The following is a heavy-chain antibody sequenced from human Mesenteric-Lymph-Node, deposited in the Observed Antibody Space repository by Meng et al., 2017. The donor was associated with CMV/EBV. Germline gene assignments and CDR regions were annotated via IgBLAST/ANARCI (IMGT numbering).Heavy chain of an antibody. CDR3: ARDRWFLEWLLPLDF. V-gene: IGHV3-11*04. J-gene: IGHJ4*02. Sequence: GGSLRLSCAASGFTVSSNYMSWVRQAPGKGLEWVSSISSNDRTTNYAESVKGRFIISRDNAKNSVYLQMHSLRAEDTAVYYCARDRWFLEWLLPLDFWGQGTLVTVSS. CDR2: ISSNDRTT. CDR1: GFTVSSNY. D-gene: IGHD3-3*01.